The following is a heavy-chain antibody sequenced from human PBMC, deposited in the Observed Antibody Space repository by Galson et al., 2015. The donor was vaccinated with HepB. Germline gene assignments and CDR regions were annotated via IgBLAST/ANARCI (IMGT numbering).Heavy chain of an antibody. J-gene: IGHJ4*02. D-gene: IGHD4-17*01. CDR1: GYTFTGYY. CDR2: INPNSGGS. Sequence: QSGAEVKKPGESLRISCKASGYTFTGYYLHWVRQAPGQGLEWMGWINPNSGGSDYAQKFQGRVTLTRDTSISTAYLELSRLRSDDTAVYYCARDGGYGDSRARFDYWGQGALVTVSS. CDR3: ARDGGYGDSRARFDY. V-gene: IGHV1-2*02.